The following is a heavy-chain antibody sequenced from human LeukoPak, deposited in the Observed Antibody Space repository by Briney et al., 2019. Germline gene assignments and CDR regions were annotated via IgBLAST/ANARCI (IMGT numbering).Heavy chain of an antibody. CDR1: GGSFSGYY. CDR3: ARVGLRYYDDSSGYSHWFDP. J-gene: IGHJ5*02. CDR2: INHSGST. Sequence: SETLSLTCAVYGGSFSGYYWSWIRQPPGKGLERIGEINHSGSTNYNPSLKSRVTISVDTSKNQFSLKLSSVTAADTAVYYCARVGLRYYDDSSGYSHWFDPWGQGTLLTVSS. V-gene: IGHV4-34*01. D-gene: IGHD3-22*01.